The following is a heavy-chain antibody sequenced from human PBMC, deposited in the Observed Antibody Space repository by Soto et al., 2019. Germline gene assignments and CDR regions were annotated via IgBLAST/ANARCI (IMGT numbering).Heavy chain of an antibody. Sequence: QVQLVESGGGVVQPGRSLRLSCAASGFTFSSFGIHWVLQAPGKGLEWVAVISYDGIDKNYADSVKGRFTISRENSKNMVYLQMNSLRAEDTAVYYCAKDLREMATIRPDYWGQGILVTVSS. CDR3: AKDLREMATIRPDY. CDR2: ISYDGIDK. J-gene: IGHJ4*02. V-gene: IGHV3-30*18. CDR1: GFTFSSFG. D-gene: IGHD5-12*01.